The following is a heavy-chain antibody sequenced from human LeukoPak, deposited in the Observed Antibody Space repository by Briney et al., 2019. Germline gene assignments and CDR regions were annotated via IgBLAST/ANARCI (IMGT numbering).Heavy chain of an antibody. J-gene: IGHJ4*02. CDR1: GYTFTGYY. CDR3: ARDPNPTFGDYNGYFGY. Sequence: SVKVSCKASGYTFTGYYMHWVRQAPGQGLEWMGWINPNSGGTNYAQKFQGRVTMTRDTSISTAYMELSRLRSDDTAVYYCARDPNPTFGDYNGYFGYWGQGTLVTVSS. V-gene: IGHV1-2*02. CDR2: INPNSGGT. D-gene: IGHD4-17*01.